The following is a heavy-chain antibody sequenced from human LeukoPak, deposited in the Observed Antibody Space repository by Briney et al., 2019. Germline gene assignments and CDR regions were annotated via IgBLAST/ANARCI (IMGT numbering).Heavy chain of an antibody. V-gene: IGHV4-39*07. CDR3: ARLRRSRLAEFDY. Sequence: PSETLSLTCTVSGGSISSSSYYWGWIRQPPGKGLEWIGSISHSGSTYYNPSLKSRVTISVDTSKNQFSLKLSSLTATDTAVYYCARLRRSRLAEFDYWGQGTLVTVSS. J-gene: IGHJ4*02. CDR1: GGSISSSSYY. CDR2: ISHSGST. D-gene: IGHD3-3*02.